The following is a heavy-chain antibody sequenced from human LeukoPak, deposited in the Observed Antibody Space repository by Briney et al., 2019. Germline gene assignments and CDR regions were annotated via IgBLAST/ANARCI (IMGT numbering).Heavy chain of an antibody. D-gene: IGHD6-13*01. V-gene: IGHV3-21*01. Sequence: PGGSLRLSCAASGFTVSSNYMSWVRQAPGKGLEWVSAISGSGGSIYYADSVKGRFTISRDNAKNSLYLQMNSLRAEDTAVYYCAKSSLAAGGDYWGQGTLVTVSS. CDR1: GFTVSSNY. CDR2: ISGSGGSI. J-gene: IGHJ4*02. CDR3: AKSSLAAGGDY.